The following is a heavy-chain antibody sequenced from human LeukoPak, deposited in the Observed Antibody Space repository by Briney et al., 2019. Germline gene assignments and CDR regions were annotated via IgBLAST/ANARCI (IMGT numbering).Heavy chain of an antibody. D-gene: IGHD4-17*01. CDR1: GGSFSSYY. CDR2: IYHSGST. Sequence: PSETLSLTCTVSGGSFSSYYWSWIRQPPGKGLVWIGYIYHSGSTYYNPSLESRVTIPVGRSKNQFSLKMSSAAGAGTAAVFFARDNHGDYEGAFDYWGQGTLVTDCS. CDR3: ARDNHGDYEGAFDY. V-gene: IGHV4-59*12. J-gene: IGHJ4*02.